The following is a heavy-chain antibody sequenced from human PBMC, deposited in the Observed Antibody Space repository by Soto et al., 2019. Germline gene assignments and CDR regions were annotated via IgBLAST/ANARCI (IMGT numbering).Heavy chain of an antibody. Sequence: SVKVSCKASGGTFGSQGIAWVRQAPGQGLEWMGGFIAMLGTPTYAKKVQGRATISADESLTSSYLELRSLRSEDTGVYFCARGAMANFDYWGQETVVTVSS. CDR2: FIAMLGTP. J-gene: IGHJ4*02. CDR3: ARGAMANFDY. CDR1: GGTFGSQG. V-gene: IGHV1-69*13. D-gene: IGHD5-18*01.